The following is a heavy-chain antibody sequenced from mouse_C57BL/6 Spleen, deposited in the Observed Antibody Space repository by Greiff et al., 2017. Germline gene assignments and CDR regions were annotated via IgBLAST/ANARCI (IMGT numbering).Heavy chain of an antibody. J-gene: IGHJ1*03. CDR1: GYTFTSYW. D-gene: IGHD1-1*01. Sequence: QVQLQQPGAELVRPGSSVKLSCKASGYTFTSYWMDWVKQRPGQGLEWIGNIYPSASETHYNQKFKDKATLTVDKSSSTAYMQLSSLTSEDSAVKYGARAITTVEIRGYNDVWGTGTTVTVSS. CDR3: ARAITTVEIRGYNDV. CDR2: IYPSASET. V-gene: IGHV1-61*01.